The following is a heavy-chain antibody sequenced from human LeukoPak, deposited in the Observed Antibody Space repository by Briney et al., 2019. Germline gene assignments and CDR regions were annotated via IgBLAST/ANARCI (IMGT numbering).Heavy chain of an antibody. D-gene: IGHD3-10*01. J-gene: IGHJ4*02. CDR3: ATEIRGVIIPKFDY. Sequence: ASVKVSCKASGYTFTGYYMHWVRQAPGQWLEWMGWINPNSGGTNYAQKFQGRVTMTRDTSISTAYMELSRLRSDDTAVYYCATEIRGVIIPKFDYWGQGTLVTVSS. CDR2: INPNSGGT. V-gene: IGHV1-2*02. CDR1: GYTFTGYY.